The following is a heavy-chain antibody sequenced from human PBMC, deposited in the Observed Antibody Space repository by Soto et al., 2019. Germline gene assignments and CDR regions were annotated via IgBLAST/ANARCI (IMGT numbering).Heavy chain of an antibody. D-gene: IGHD6-13*01. CDR2: IWYDGSNK. J-gene: IGHJ5*02. CDR3: ARDVSSSWYNWFDP. V-gene: IGHV3-33*01. Sequence: LXLSCAAAVFTFSSYGMHWVRQAPGKGLEWVAVIWYDGSNKYYADSVKGRFTISRDNSKNTLYLQMNSLRAEDTAVYYCARDVSSSWYNWFDPWGQGTLVTVSS. CDR1: VFTFSSYG.